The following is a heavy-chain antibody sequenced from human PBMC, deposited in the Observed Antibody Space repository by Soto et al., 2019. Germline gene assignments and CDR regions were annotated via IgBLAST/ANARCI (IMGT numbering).Heavy chain of an antibody. J-gene: IGHJ4*02. Sequence: EVQLLESGGGLVQPGGSLRLSCSVSGFTFSNYAMTWVRQAPGKGLEWVSSISGGGGGTHYADSMKGRFTISRDNSKNPLHLEMNRLRADDTAVYYCAKGSQYDILTADHAFDSWGQGTLVTVSS. CDR2: ISGGGGGT. V-gene: IGHV3-23*01. CDR1: GFTFSNYA. CDR3: AKGSQYDILTADHAFDS. D-gene: IGHD3-9*01.